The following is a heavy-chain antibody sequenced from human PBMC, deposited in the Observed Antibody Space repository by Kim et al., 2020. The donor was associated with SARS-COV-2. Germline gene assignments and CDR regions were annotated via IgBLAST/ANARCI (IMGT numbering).Heavy chain of an antibody. V-gene: IGHV3-15*01. CDR2: IKRTVDGGST. Sequence: GGSLRLSCAASGFTFSNDWMSWVRQAPGKGLELVGGIKRTVDGGSTDYVAPVKGRSISTRDDSKNTLYLQMNSLKIEDTAVYYCTTVNTVVRGVSHNWGHRTLVTVSS. D-gene: IGHD3-10*01. CDR1: GFTFSNDW. J-gene: IGHJ4*01. CDR3: TTVNTVVRGVSHN.